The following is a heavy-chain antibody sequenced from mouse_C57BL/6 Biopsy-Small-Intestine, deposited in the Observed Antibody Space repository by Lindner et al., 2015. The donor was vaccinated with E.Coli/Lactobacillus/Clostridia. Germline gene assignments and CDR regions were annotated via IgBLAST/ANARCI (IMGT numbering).Heavy chain of an antibody. CDR1: GFTFSDYG. CDR2: ISSDSGTI. Sequence: VQLQESGGGLVKPGGSLKLSCAASGFTFSDYGMHWVRQAPEKGLEWVAYISSDSGTIYYVDAVKGRFTISRDNAKNTLFLQMTGLKSEDSAMYYCARPYYYAMDWWGQGTSVTVSS. J-gene: IGHJ4*01. CDR3: ARPYYYAMDW. V-gene: IGHV5-17*01.